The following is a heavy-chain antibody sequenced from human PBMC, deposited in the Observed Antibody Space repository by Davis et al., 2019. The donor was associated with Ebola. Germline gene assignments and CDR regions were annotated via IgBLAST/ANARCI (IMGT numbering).Heavy chain of an antibody. CDR2: ISSSSSTI. CDR3: ARPDYYDSSGYYDY. Sequence: GESLKISCAASGFTFSSYSMNWVRQAPGKGLEWVSYISSSSSTIYYADSVKGRFTISRDNAKNSLYLQMNSLRDEDTAVYYCARPDYYDSSGYYDYWGQGTLVTVSS. J-gene: IGHJ4*02. V-gene: IGHV3-48*02. D-gene: IGHD3-22*01. CDR1: GFTFSSYS.